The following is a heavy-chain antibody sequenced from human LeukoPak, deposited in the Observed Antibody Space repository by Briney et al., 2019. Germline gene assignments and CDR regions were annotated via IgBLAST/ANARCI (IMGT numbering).Heavy chain of an antibody. J-gene: IGHJ3*01. D-gene: IGHD7-27*01. CDR1: GFTFSNAW. Sequence: GGSLRLSCAVSGFTFSNAWMSWVRQAPGKGLEWVGRIKTKAAVGTIDYAATVKGRFTISRDDSRDTLYLQINILKPEDPAVYYCTIDTLPNWDDTFAVWGQGTMVTVSS. V-gene: IGHV3-15*01. CDR3: TIDTLPNWDDTFAV. CDR2: IKTKAAVGTI.